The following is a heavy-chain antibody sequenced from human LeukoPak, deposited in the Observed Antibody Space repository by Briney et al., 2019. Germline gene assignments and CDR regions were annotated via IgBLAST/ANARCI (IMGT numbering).Heavy chain of an antibody. Sequence: GASVKVSCKASGYTFTGYYMHGVRQAPGQGLEWMGWINPNSGGTNYAQKFHGRVTMTRDTSISTAYMELRRLRSDDTAVYYCARGAHYHDSSQGYDYWGQGTLVTVSS. CDR1: GYTFTGYY. J-gene: IGHJ4*02. CDR3: ARGAHYHDSSQGYDY. CDR2: INPNSGGT. D-gene: IGHD3-22*01. V-gene: IGHV1-2*02.